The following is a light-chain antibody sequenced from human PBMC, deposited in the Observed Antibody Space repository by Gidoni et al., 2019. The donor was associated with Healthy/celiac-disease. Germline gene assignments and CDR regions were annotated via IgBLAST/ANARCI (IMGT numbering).Light chain of an antibody. Sequence: EIALPQFPGTRSLSPGERATLSCRASQSVRSSYLAWYQQKPGQAPRLPIYGASSRATGIPDRFSGSGSGTDFTLTISRLEPEDFAVYYCQQYGSSPPWTFGQGTKVEIK. CDR3: QQYGSSPPWT. V-gene: IGKV3-20*01. J-gene: IGKJ1*01. CDR2: GAS. CDR1: QSVRSSY.